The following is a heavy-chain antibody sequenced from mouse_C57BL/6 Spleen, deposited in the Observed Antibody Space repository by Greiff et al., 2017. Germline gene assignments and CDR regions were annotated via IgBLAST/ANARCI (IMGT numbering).Heavy chain of an antibody. D-gene: IGHD1-1*01. J-gene: IGHJ4*01. CDR2: IYPGSGST. Sequence: VKLQQPGAELVKPGASVKMSCKASGYTFTSYWITWVKQRPGQGLEWIGDIYPGSGSTNYNEKFKSKATLTVDTSSSTAYMQLSSLTSEDSAVYYCARPGYYGSSYDAMDYWGQGTSVTVSS. CDR1: GYTFTSYW. CDR3: ARPGYYGSSYDAMDY. V-gene: IGHV1-55*01.